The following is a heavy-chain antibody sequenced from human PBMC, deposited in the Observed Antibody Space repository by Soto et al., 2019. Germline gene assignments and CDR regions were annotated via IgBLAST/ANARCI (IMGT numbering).Heavy chain of an antibody. D-gene: IGHD5-12*01. J-gene: IGHJ4*02. Sequence: SLRLSCAASGFTLTRNSKSWISEAPGKGLEWVSAISGSGGSTYYADSVKGRFTISRDNSKNTLYLQMNSLRAEDTAVYYCAKDRNSGYYPQHFDYWGQGTLVTVS. CDR1: GFTLTRNS. CDR3: AKDRNSGYYPQHFDY. V-gene: IGHV3-23*01. CDR2: ISGSGGST.